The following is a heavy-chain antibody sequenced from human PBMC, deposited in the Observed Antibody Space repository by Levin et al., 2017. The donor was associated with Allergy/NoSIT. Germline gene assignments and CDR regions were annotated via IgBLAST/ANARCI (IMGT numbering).Heavy chain of an antibody. D-gene: IGHD4-17*01. CDR3: SVTTRTLNDY. J-gene: IGHJ4*02. Sequence: PSETLSLTCTVSGGSISSSSYYWGWIRQPPGKGLEWIGSIYYSGSTYYNPSLKSRVTISVDTSKNQFSLKLSSVTAADTAVYYCSVTTRTLNDYWGQGTLVTVSS. CDR2: IYYSGST. V-gene: IGHV4-39*01. CDR1: GGSISSSSYY.